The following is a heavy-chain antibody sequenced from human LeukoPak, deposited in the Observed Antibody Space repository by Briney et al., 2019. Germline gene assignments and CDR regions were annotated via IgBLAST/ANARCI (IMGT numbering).Heavy chain of an antibody. D-gene: IGHD2-2*01. CDR2: IRGSGGST. Sequence: PGGSMTLACAASGFTLSSYAMGWVRQPPGKGREWVSAIRGSGGSTYYADSVKGRFTISRDNSKNTLYLQMNSLRAEDTAVYYCAKNGQLLSAYYFDYWGQGTLVTVSS. CDR1: GFTLSSYA. J-gene: IGHJ4*02. V-gene: IGHV3-23*01. CDR3: AKNGQLLSAYYFDY.